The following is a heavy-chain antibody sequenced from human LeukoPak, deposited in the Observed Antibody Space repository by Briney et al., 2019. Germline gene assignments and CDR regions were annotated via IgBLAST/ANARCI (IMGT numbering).Heavy chain of an antibody. CDR1: GGSISSGGYY. D-gene: IGHD1-14*01. Sequence: SETLSLTCTVSGGSISSGGYYWSWIRQHPGRGLEWIGYIYYSGSTYYNPSLKSRVTILVDTSKNQLSLKLSSVTAADTAVYYWARAHRRSGKGARESLVPFPWG. J-gene: IGHJ5*02. CDR3: ARAHRRSGKGARESLVPFP. CDR2: IYYSGST. V-gene: IGHV4-31*03.